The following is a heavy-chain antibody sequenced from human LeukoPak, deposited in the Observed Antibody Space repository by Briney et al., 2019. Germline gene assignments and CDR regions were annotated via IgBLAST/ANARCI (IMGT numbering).Heavy chain of an antibody. Sequence: KTSETLSLTCSVSGGSISDHYWSWLRQPARKGLEWIGRIYCTGGTDYNPSLRSRGTLSIVESKNQFSLSLNFVTAADTAVYSCARGIGNFIYHDSSGYLFDSWGQGALVTVSS. J-gene: IGHJ5*01. CDR3: ARGIGNFIYHDSSGYLFDS. D-gene: IGHD3-22*01. CDR1: GGSISDHY. V-gene: IGHV4-4*07. CDR2: IYCTGGT.